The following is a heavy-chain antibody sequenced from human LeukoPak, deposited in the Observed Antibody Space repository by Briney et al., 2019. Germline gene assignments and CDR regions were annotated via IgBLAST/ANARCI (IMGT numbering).Heavy chain of an antibody. CDR1: GGTFSSYA. V-gene: IGHV1-8*02. J-gene: IGHJ4*02. Sequence: ASVKVSCKASGGTFSSYAISWVRQATGQGLEWMGWMNPNSGNTGYAQKFQGRVTMTRNTSISTAYMELSSLRSGDTAVYYCARPYDSSGYYYSYWGQGTLVTVSS. CDR2: MNPNSGNT. CDR3: ARPYDSSGYYYSY. D-gene: IGHD3-22*01.